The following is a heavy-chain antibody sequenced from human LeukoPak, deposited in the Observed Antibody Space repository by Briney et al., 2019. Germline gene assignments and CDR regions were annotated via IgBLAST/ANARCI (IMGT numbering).Heavy chain of an antibody. V-gene: IGHV3-7*01. CDR2: IKYDGREK. Sequence: PGGSLRLSCAAPGFTFSNYWMSWFRQVPGKGLEWVANIKYDGREKQYVDSVKGRFTISRDNAKNSLFLQMNSLRAEDTAVYYCARYLNSGPEDFWGQGTLVTVSS. CDR3: ARYLNSGPEDF. D-gene: IGHD1-26*01. J-gene: IGHJ4*02. CDR1: GFTFSNYW.